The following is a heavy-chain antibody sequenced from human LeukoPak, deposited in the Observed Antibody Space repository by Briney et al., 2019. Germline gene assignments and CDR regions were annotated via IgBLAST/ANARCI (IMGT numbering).Heavy chain of an antibody. CDR1: GGSFSGYY. CDR3: ARDGKDWGSGYYYFDY. Sequence: SETLSLTCAVYGGSFSGYYWSWIRQPPGKGLEWIGEINHSGSTNYNTSLKSRVTISVDTSKNQFSLKLSSVTAADTAVYYCARDGKDWGSGYYYFDYWGQGTLVTVSS. D-gene: IGHD7-27*01. J-gene: IGHJ4*02. V-gene: IGHV4-34*01. CDR2: INHSGST.